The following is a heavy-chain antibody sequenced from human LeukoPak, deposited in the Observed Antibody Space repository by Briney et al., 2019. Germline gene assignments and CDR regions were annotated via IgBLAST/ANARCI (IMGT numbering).Heavy chain of an antibody. V-gene: IGHV3-30-3*01. J-gene: IGHJ4*02. Sequence: GRSLRLSCAASGFTFSSYAMHWVRQAPGKGLEWVAVISYDGSNKYYADSVKGRFTISRDNSKNTLYLQVNSLRAEDTAVYYCARAPTEGLRLGELLGGYFDYWGQGTLVTVSS. CDR1: GFTFSSYA. D-gene: IGHD3-16*01. CDR3: ARAPTEGLRLGELLGGYFDY. CDR2: ISYDGSNK.